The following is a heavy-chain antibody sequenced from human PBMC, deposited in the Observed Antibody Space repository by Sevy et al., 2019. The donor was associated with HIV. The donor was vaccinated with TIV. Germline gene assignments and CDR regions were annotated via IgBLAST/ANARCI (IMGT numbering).Heavy chain of an antibody. D-gene: IGHD4-4*01. CDR1: GFTFSSYA. Sequence: GSLRLSCAASGFTFSSYAMHWVRQAPGKGLEWVAVISYDGSNKYYADSVKGRFTISRDNSKNTLYLQMNSLRAEDTAVYYCARAAYSNYGDYWGQGTLVTVSS. J-gene: IGHJ4*02. V-gene: IGHV3-30-3*01. CDR3: ARAAYSNYGDY. CDR2: ISYDGSNK.